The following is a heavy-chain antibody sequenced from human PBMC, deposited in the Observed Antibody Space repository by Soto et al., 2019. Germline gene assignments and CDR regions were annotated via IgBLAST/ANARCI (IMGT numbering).Heavy chain of an antibody. CDR2: ISYDGSNK. CDR3: AKDQLDYYDSSGFDY. CDR1: GFTFSSYG. Sequence: GGSLRLSCAASGFTFSSYGMHWVRQAPGKGLEWVAVISYDGSNKYYADSVKGRFTISRDNSKNTLYLQMNSLRAEDTAVYYCAKDQLDYYDSSGFDYWGQGTLVTVSS. J-gene: IGHJ4*02. D-gene: IGHD3-22*01. V-gene: IGHV3-30*18.